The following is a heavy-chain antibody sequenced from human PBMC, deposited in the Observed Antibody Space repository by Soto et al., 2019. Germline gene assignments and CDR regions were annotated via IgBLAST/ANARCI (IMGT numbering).Heavy chain of an antibody. D-gene: IGHD3-16*01. V-gene: IGHV4-61*08. J-gene: IGHJ4*02. CDR3: APLGGGGNF. CDR1: GGSVSSGGYY. Sequence: QVQLQESGPGQVKPSETLSLTCSVSGGSVSSGGYYWPWIRQPPGKGLEWIGYILYSGNSNYNPPPKGRSTPPQKTPKNQSPLNLGFGPAGEPPVFFRAPLGGGGNFGGQGTRGPVS. CDR2: ILYSGNS.